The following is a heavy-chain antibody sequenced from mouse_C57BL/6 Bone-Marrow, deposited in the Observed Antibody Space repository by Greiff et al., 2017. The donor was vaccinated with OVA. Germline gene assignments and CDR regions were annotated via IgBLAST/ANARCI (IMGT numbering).Heavy chain of an antibody. CDR2: IYPGNSDT. CDR1: GYTFTSYW. V-gene: IGHV1-5*01. D-gene: IGHD1-1*01. CDR3: TRSRELTTVVADY. J-gene: IGHJ2*01. Sequence: DVQLQESGTVLARPGASVKMSCKTSGYTFTSYWMHWVKQRPGQGLEWIGAIYPGNSDTSYNQKFKGKAKLTAVTSASTAYMELSSLTNEDSAVYYCTRSRELTTVVADYWGQGTTLTVSS.